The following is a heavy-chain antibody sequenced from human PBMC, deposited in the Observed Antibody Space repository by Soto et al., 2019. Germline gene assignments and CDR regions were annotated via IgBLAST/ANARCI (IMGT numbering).Heavy chain of an antibody. CDR3: ARQGEVGVVTAEAPFDL. J-gene: IGHJ2*01. D-gene: IGHD2-21*02. Sequence: EVQLVETGGGLNQPGGSLRLSCAASGFTVSSNYMSWVRQAPGKGLEWVSVIYSGGSTYYADSVKGRFTISRDNSKNTLYLQMNSLRAEDTAVYYCARQGEVGVVTAEAPFDLWGRGTLVTVSS. V-gene: IGHV3-53*02. CDR2: IYSGGST. CDR1: GFTVSSNY.